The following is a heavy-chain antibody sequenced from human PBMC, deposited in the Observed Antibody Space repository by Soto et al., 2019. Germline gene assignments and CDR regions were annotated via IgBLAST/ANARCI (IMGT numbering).Heavy chain of an antibody. Sequence: PSETLSLTCAVYGGSFSGYDWSWIRQPPGKGLEWMGEINHSGSTNYNHSLNSQVTISVDTSKNQYSLKLSSVTAADTAVYYCAREYYDFCSGYPQPMDVWGQGTTVTVSS. CDR3: AREYYDFCSGYPQPMDV. J-gene: IGHJ6*02. V-gene: IGHV4-34*01. CDR1: GGSFSGYD. CDR2: INHSGST. D-gene: IGHD3-3*01.